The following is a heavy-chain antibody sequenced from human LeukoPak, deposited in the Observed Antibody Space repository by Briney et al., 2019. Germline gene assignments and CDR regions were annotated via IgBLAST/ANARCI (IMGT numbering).Heavy chain of an antibody. CDR3: ARENSGSYRELDY. CDR1: GGSISSYY. V-gene: IGHV4-4*07. Sequence: SETLSLTCTVSGGSISSYYWTWIRQPAGKGLEWIGRIYPSGSTNYNPSLKSRVTMSVDTSKNQFSLELSSVTAADTAVYYCARENSGSYRELDYWGQGTLVTVSS. CDR2: IYPSGST. D-gene: IGHD1-26*01. J-gene: IGHJ4*02.